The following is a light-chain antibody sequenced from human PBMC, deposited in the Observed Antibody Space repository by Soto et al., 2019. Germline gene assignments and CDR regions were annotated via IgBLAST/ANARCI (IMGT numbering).Light chain of an antibody. CDR3: CSYAGSYSYV. V-gene: IGLV2-11*01. Sequence: QSALTQPRSVSGSPGQSVTISCTGTSSDVGGYNYVSWYQHHPGKAPKLMIYDVSKRPSGVPDRFSGSKSGNMASLTISGLQADDEADYYCCSYAGSYSYVFGTGTKLTVL. CDR2: DVS. J-gene: IGLJ1*01. CDR1: SSDVGGYNY.